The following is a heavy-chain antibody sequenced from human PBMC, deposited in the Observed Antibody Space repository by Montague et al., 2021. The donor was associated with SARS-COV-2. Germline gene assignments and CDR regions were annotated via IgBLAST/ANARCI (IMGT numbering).Heavy chain of an antibody. D-gene: IGHD1-1*01. CDR1: GGSFSDYH. Sequence: SETLSLTCAVYGGSFSDYHWTWIRQSAGGGLEWIGQINYGGSTKYNPSLRSRVTISIDTSKNQFSLKLTSVTAADTAVYYCARGAPGYWGQGTLVTVSS. V-gene: IGHV4-34*01. CDR3: ARGAPGY. J-gene: IGHJ4*02. CDR2: INYGGST.